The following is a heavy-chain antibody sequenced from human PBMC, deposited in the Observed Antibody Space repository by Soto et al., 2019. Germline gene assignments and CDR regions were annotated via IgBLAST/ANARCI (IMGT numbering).Heavy chain of an antibody. J-gene: IGHJ4*02. V-gene: IGHV3-23*01. Sequence: LRLSCAASGFTFSSYSMSWVRQAPGKGLEWVSGFRTSGDGGTTYYADSVKGRFAISRDNSKNMLFLQMNSLRAEDTAIYYCAKKVNSGPGSQYFDYWGQGTLVTVSS. CDR3: AKKVNSGPGSQYFDY. CDR2: FRTSGDGGTT. D-gene: IGHD3-10*01. CDR1: GFTFSSYS.